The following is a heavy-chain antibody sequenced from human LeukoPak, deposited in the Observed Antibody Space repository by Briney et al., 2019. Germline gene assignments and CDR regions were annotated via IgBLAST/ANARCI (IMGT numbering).Heavy chain of an antibody. Sequence: PSETLSLTCAVYGGSFSGYYWSWLRQPPGKGLEWIGEINHSGSTNYNPSLKSRVTISVDTSKNQFSLKLSSVTAADTAVYYCARNIYDSSGYNDYWGQGTLVTVSS. CDR1: GGSFSGYY. J-gene: IGHJ4*02. CDR3: ARNIYDSSGYNDY. CDR2: INHSGST. V-gene: IGHV4-34*01. D-gene: IGHD3-22*01.